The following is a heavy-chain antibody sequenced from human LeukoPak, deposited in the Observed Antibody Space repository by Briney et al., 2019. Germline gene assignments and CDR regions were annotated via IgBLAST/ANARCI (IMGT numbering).Heavy chain of an antibody. Sequence: PSETLSLTCTISGASISSRYWSWIRQPPGKELEWIGYIDNGGSPKYSPSLRSRVTISVVTSKNQFSLKLNSVTAADTAVYYCARDLGRVANDYYFDSWGQGTLVTVSS. D-gene: IGHD4/OR15-4a*01. J-gene: IGHJ4*02. CDR1: GASISSRY. CDR3: ARDLGRVANDYYFDS. V-gene: IGHV4-59*11. CDR2: IDNGGSP.